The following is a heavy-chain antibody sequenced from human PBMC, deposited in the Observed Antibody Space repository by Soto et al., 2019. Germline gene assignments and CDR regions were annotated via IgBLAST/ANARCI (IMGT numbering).Heavy chain of an antibody. V-gene: IGHV3-30*03. CDR3: TQYYYDSSGPYGMDV. CDR1: GFTFSSYV. Sequence: GGSLRLSCAASGFTFSSYVMYWVRQAPGKGLEWVAVISYDGSNKYYADSVKGRFTISRDNSKNTLYLQMNSLRAEDTAVYYCTQYYYDSSGPYGMDVWGQGTTVTVSS. D-gene: IGHD3-22*01. CDR2: ISYDGSNK. J-gene: IGHJ6*02.